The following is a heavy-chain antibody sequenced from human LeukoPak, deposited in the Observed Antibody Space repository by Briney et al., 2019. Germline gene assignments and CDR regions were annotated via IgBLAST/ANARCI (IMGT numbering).Heavy chain of an antibody. V-gene: IGHV3-48*03. J-gene: IGHJ4*02. CDR3: ARADAYWSGYHFDH. D-gene: IGHD3-3*01. Sequence: GGSLRLSCAASGFTFGDYEMHWVRQAPGKGLEWVSHISSTGYTTFYADSVKGRLTISRDNAKNSLHLQMNSLGVEDTAVYYCARADAYWSGYHFDHWGQGTLVTVSS. CDR2: ISSTGYTT. CDR1: GFTFGDYE.